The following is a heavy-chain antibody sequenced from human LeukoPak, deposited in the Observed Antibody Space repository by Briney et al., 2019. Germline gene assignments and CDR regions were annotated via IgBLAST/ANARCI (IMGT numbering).Heavy chain of an antibody. D-gene: IGHD2-8*01. Sequence: GGSLRLSCAASGFTFSSYAMSWVRQAPGKGLEWVSTISGSGGSTYYADSVKGRFTISRDNSKNTVYLQMNSLRAEDTAVYYCAKGYQWGYPPGTFDIWGQGTMVTVSS. CDR3: AKGYQWGYPPGTFDI. V-gene: IGHV3-23*01. J-gene: IGHJ3*02. CDR1: GFTFSSYA. CDR2: ISGSGGST.